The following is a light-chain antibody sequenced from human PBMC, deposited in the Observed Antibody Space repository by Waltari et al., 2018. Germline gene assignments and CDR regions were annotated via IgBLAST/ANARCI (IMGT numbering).Light chain of an antibody. V-gene: IGKV4-1*01. CDR1: QSVLYSPNNKNY. Sequence: DIVMTQSPDSLAVSLGERATLNCKSSQSVLYSPNNKNYLAWYQQKPGQPPKLLIYWASTRESGVPDRFTGSGSGTDFTLAISSLQAEDVAVYYCQQYYDTPLTFGPGTKVDIK. CDR2: WAS. J-gene: IGKJ3*01. CDR3: QQYYDTPLT.